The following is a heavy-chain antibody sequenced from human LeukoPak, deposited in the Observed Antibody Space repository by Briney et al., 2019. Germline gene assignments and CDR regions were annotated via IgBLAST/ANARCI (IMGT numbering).Heavy chain of an antibody. J-gene: IGHJ4*02. CDR3: AKVVVVAATSFDY. V-gene: IGHV3-7*01. CDR1: GFTFSSYW. CDR2: IKQDGSEK. D-gene: IGHD2-15*01. Sequence: PGGSLRLSCAASGFTFSSYWMSWVRQAPGKGLEWVANIKQDGSEKYYVDSVKGRFTISRDNAKNSLYLQMNSLRAEDTAVYYCAKVVVVAATSFDYWGQGTLVTVSS.